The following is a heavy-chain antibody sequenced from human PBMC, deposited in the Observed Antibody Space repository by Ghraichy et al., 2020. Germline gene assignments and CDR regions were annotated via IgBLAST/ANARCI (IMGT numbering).Heavy chain of an antibody. CDR3: VGDRGSGWFDP. Sequence: SETLSLICTVSGGSISNYYWSWIRQPAGKGLEWIGRRLPSGNIIYNPSLKSRVTMSVDTSRRQFSLKLSSVTAADTAVYYCVGDRGSGWFDPWGQGTPVTVSS. V-gene: IGHV4-4*07. CDR2: RLPSGNI. D-gene: IGHD6-19*01. CDR1: GGSISNYY. J-gene: IGHJ5*02.